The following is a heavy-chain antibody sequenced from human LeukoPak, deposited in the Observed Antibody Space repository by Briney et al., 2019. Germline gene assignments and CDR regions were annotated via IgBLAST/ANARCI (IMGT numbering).Heavy chain of an antibody. V-gene: IGHV1-69*13. CDR3: ARGWLAETIMVTPYNY. Sequence: SVKVSCKASGGTFSSYAISWVRQAPGQGLEWIGGITPIFGTPNYAQKFQGRVTITADESTRTAYMELRSLRSEDTAVYYCARGWLAETIMVTPYNYWGQGTLVTVSS. D-gene: IGHD4-23*01. CDR1: GGTFSSYA. J-gene: IGHJ4*02. CDR2: ITPIFGTP.